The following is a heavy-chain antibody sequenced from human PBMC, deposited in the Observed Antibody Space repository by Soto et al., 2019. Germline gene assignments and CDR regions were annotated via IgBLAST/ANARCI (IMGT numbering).Heavy chain of an antibody. CDR1: GFIFSSSW. CDR3: ARESLLKSIPIYRYFYYAMDV. V-gene: IGHV3-7*03. CDR2: IKPDGSEV. D-gene: IGHD2-2*02. J-gene: IGHJ6*01. Sequence: GGSLRLSCAASGFIFSSSWMTWVRRAPGKGLEWVANIKPDGSEVYYADSMKGRFTISRDNARNSLYLQMSSLRAEDTAVYYCARESLLKSIPIYRYFYYAMDVWGQGTTVTVSS.